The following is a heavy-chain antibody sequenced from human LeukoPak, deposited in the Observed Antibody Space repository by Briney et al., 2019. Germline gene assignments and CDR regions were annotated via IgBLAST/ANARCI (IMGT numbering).Heavy chain of an antibody. CDR3: ARGLDTFDI. CDR1: GLTFSSYW. CDR2: IKEDGSEK. J-gene: IGHJ3*02. Sequence: GGSLRLSCAASGLTFSSYWMSWVRQALGKGLEWVANIKEDGSEKYYVDSVKGRFTISRDNAKNSLYLQMNSLRAEDTAVYYCARGLDTFDIWGQGTMVTVSS. V-gene: IGHV3-7*03.